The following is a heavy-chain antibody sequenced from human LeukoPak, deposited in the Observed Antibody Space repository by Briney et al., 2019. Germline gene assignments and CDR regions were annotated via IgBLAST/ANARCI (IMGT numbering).Heavy chain of an antibody. CDR1: GGSFSGYY. V-gene: IGHV4-34*01. CDR2: INHSGST. J-gene: IGHJ6*03. CDR3: ARLRINDFWSGYHRPGLYYYMDV. Sequence: SETLSLTCAVYGGSFSGYYWSWIRQPPGKGLEWIGEINHSGSTNYNPSLKSRVTISVDTSKNQFSLKLSSVTAADTAVYYCARLRINDFWSGYHRPGLYYYMDVWGKGTTVTVSS. D-gene: IGHD3-3*01.